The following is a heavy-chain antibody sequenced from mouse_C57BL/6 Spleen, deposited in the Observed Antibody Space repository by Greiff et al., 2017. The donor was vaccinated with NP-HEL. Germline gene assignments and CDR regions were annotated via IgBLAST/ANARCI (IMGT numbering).Heavy chain of an antibody. Sequence: QVQLKESGAELVRPGASVTLSCKASGYTFTDYEMHWVKQTPVHGLEWIGAIDPETGGTAYNQKFKGKAILTADKSSSTAYMELRSLTSEDSAVYYCTRGGTAQVFDYWGQGTTLTVSS. J-gene: IGHJ2*01. V-gene: IGHV1-15*01. CDR2: IDPETGGT. D-gene: IGHD3-2*02. CDR3: TRGGTAQVFDY. CDR1: GYTFTDYE.